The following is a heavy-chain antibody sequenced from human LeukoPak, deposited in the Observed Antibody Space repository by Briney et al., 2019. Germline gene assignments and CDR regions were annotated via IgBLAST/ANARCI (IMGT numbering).Heavy chain of an antibody. D-gene: IGHD3/OR15-3a*01. V-gene: IGHV3-7*03. CDR2: IKQDGSEK. Sequence: GGSLRLSCAASGFTFGDTWMSWVRQVPGQGLEWVANIKQDGSEKFYVASVKGRFTISRDNGKSSLYLQMNSLRAEDTALYYCATSYDMGWLIGYWGQGTLVTVSS. J-gene: IGHJ4*02. CDR3: ATSYDMGWLIGY. CDR1: GFTFGDTW.